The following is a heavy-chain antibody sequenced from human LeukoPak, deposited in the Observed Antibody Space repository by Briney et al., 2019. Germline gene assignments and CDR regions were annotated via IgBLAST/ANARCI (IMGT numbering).Heavy chain of an antibody. D-gene: IGHD6-13*01. Sequence: SETLSLTCTVSGYSITSGYYWGWIRQPPGKGLEWIGLFYYSGSTNYNPSLKGRVTISVDTSKNQFTLKLSSVTAADTAVYYCAKTTEAHSWRTRYYDYYMDVWGKGTTVTVSS. CDR3: AKTTEAHSWRTRYYDYYMDV. CDR2: FYYSGST. V-gene: IGHV4-38-2*02. CDR1: GYSITSGYY. J-gene: IGHJ6*03.